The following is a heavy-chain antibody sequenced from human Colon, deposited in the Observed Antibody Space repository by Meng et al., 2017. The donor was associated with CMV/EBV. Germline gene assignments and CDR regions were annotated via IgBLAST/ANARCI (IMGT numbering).Heavy chain of an antibody. Sequence: ASVQVSCKASGYSFSDHYIHWVRQAPGQGLEWMGWINPKSGDTSYAEKFQGRVTMTSDTSTGAAYMELSRLRSDDTAVYFCTRVQRITGIQYPYYFDVWGQGTTVTVSS. CDR3: TRVQRITGIQYPYYFDV. CDR1: GYSFSDHY. V-gene: IGHV1-2*02. D-gene: IGHD1-20*01. J-gene: IGHJ6*02. CDR2: INPKSGDT.